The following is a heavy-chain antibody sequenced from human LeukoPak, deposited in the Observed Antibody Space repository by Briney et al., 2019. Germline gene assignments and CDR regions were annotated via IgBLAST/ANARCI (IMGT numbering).Heavy chain of an antibody. Sequence: SQTLSLTCTVSGGSISSGSYCWVWIRHPPGKGLEWIGSIYRSGSTNYNPSLKSRVTISVDTSKNQFSLKVSSVTAADTAVYYCARGDCSSTICYSPMDVWGKGTTVTVSS. CDR2: IYRSGST. J-gene: IGHJ6*03. CDR3: ARGDCSSTICYSPMDV. D-gene: IGHD2-2*01. CDR1: GGSISSGSYC. V-gene: IGHV4-39*07.